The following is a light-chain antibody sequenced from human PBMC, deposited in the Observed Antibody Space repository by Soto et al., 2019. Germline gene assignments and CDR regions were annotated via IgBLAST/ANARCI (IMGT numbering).Light chain of an antibody. J-gene: IGLJ3*02. CDR2: SND. V-gene: IGLV1-44*01. Sequence: QSVLVQPPSASGTPGQKVTIFCSGTIFNIASHPVNWYQRLPGTAPKLLIHSNDQRPSGVPDRFSGSKSGTSASLALSGLQSDAEADYYCATWDQSLNGVVFGGGTKLTVL. CDR1: IFNIASHP. CDR3: ATWDQSLNGVV.